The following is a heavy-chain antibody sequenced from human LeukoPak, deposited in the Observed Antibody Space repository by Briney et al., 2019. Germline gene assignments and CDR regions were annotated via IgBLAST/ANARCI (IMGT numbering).Heavy chain of an antibody. Sequence: SVKVSCKASGGTFSSYAISWVRQAPGQGLEWMGGIIPIFGTANYAQKFQGRVTITTDESTSTAYMELESLRSDDTAVYYCAISQGSYYDTSGYLGGDYWGQGTLVTVSS. D-gene: IGHD3-22*01. CDR1: GGTFSSYA. CDR2: IIPIFGTA. CDR3: AISQGSYYDTSGYLGGDY. V-gene: IGHV1-69*05. J-gene: IGHJ4*02.